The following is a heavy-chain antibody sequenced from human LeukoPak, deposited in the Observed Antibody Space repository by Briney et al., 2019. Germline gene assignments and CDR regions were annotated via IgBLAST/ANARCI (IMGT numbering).Heavy chain of an antibody. Sequence: ASVKVSCKASGYTFTSYDINWVRQATGQGLEWMGWMNPNSGNTGYAQKFQGRVTMTRNTSISAAYMELSSLRSEDTAVYYCARGGFTPYYMDVWGKGTTVTISS. V-gene: IGHV1-8*02. D-gene: IGHD3-16*01. J-gene: IGHJ6*03. CDR2: MNPNSGNT. CDR3: ARGGFTPYYMDV. CDR1: GYTFTSYD.